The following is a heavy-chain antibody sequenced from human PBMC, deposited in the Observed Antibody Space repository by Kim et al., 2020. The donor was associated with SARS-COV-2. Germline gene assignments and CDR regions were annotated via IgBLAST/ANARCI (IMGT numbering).Heavy chain of an antibody. D-gene: IGHD1-1*01. V-gene: IGHV4-59*08. J-gene: IGHJ4*02. CDR2: ISYSGIT. CDR1: GGSISGYY. CDR3: ARHAQSHNTWETFDY. Sequence: SETLSLTCSVSGGSISGYYWSWTRQTPGKGLEWIGYISYSGITNYNPSLNSRVTISIDPSLIQFSLQLSSVTAADTPVYYCARHAQSHNTWETFDYWGQG.